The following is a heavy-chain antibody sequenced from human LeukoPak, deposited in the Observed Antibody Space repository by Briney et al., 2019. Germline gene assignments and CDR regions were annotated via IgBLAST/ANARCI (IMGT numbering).Heavy chain of an antibody. J-gene: IGHJ4*02. D-gene: IGHD1-26*01. CDR2: ISAYNGNT. CDR3: ARGTGTYFQHYFDY. V-gene: IGHV1-18*01. Sequence: ASVKVSCKASGYTFTSYGISWVRQAPGQGLEWMGWISAYNGNTHYAQKLQGRVTMTADASTSTAYMELRSLRSDDTAVVYCARGTGTYFQHYFDYWGQGTLVTVSS. CDR1: GYTFTSYG.